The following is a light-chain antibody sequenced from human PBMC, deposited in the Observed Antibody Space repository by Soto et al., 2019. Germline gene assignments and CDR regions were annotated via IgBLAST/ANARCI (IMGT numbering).Light chain of an antibody. V-gene: IGLV2-14*01. Sequence: QSALTPPASVSGSPGQSITLSCTGTRSDVGGYNYVSWYQQHPAKAPKLMIYEVSNRPSGVSHRFSGSKSGNTASLTISGLQAEDEADYYGFSYTTSSTLVFGGGTKLTVL. J-gene: IGLJ3*02. CDR2: EVS. CDR3: FSYTTSSTLV. CDR1: RSDVGGYNY.